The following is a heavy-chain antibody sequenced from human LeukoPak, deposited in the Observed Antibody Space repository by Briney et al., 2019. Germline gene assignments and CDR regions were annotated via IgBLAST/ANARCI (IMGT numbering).Heavy chain of an antibody. Sequence: GGSLKLSCAASGFTFSGSAMHWVRQASGKGLEWVGRIRSKANSYATAYAASVKGRFTISRDDSKNTAYLQMNSLKTEDTAVYYCTRLGSGLYYYYYMDVWGKGTTVTVSS. D-gene: IGHD1-26*01. J-gene: IGHJ6*03. V-gene: IGHV3-73*01. CDR1: GFTFSGSA. CDR2: IRSKANSYAT. CDR3: TRLGSGLYYYYYMDV.